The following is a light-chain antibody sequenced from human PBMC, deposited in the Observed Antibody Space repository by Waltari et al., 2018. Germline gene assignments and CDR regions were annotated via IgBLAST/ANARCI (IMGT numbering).Light chain of an antibody. CDR1: QSLLYTSNNKNY. V-gene: IGKV4-1*01. CDR3: LQYLHTPRT. Sequence: DVVMTQSPDSLAVSLGERATINCKSSQSLLYTSNNKNYLAWYQQKPGQPPKILIYWASIRESGVPDRFSGSGSGTDFTLTISGLQAEDVASYFCLQYLHTPRTFGQRTKVEI. J-gene: IGKJ1*01. CDR2: WAS.